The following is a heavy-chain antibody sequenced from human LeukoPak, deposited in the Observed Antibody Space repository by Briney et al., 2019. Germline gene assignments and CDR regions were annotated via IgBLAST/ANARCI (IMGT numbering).Heavy chain of an antibody. D-gene: IGHD2-2*02. J-gene: IGHJ6*03. Sequence: GASVKVSCKASGGTFSSYAISWVRQAPGQGLEWMGGIIPIFGTANYAQKFQGRVTITTDESTSTAYMELSSLRSEDTAVYYCAAIYCSSTSCYNHYYYYMDVWGKGTTVTVSS. V-gene: IGHV1-69*05. CDR1: GGTFSSYA. CDR2: IIPIFGTA. CDR3: AAIYCSSTSCYNHYYYYMDV.